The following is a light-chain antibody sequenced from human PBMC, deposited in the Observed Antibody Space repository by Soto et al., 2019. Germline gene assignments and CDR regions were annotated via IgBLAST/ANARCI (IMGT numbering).Light chain of an antibody. J-gene: IGKJ1*01. CDR1: QTVSSW. CDR2: DVS. CDR3: QQYYSYSRT. V-gene: IGKV1-5*01. Sequence: DIQLTQSPSTLSASVGAIVTITCRASQTVSSWLAWYQQTPGKAPKLLIYDVSSLESGVTSRFSGSGSGTEFTLTISSLQPDDCATAYCQQYYSYSRTFGQGTKVEVK.